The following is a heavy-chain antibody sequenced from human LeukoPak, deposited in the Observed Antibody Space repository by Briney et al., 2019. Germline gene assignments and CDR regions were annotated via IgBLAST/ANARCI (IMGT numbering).Heavy chain of an antibody. J-gene: IGHJ4*02. Sequence: ASVKVSCKASGYTFTGYYMHWVRQAPGQGLEWMAWINPDSGGTNYAQKFQGRVTMTRDTSISTAYMELSRLRSDDTAVYYCARAMTTVTLGLGYWGQGTLVTVSS. D-gene: IGHD4-17*01. CDR2: INPDSGGT. CDR3: ARAMTTVTLGLGY. CDR1: GYTFTGYY. V-gene: IGHV1-2*02.